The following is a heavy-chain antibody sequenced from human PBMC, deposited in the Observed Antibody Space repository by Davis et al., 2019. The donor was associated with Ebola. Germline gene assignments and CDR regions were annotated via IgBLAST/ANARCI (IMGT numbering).Heavy chain of an antibody. D-gene: IGHD2-15*01. Sequence: SETLSLTCTVSGGSISSYYRSWIRQPPGKGLAWIGYIYYSGSTNYNPSLKSRVTISVDTSKNQFSLKLSSVTAADTAVYYCARHGSGGSCFPNWGQGTLVTVSS. V-gene: IGHV4-59*08. CDR3: ARHGSGGSCFPN. CDR2: IYYSGST. J-gene: IGHJ4*02. CDR1: GGSISSYY.